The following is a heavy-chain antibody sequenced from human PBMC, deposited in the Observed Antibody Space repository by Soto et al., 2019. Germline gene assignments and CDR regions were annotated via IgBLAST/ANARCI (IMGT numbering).Heavy chain of an antibody. D-gene: IGHD5-18*01. CDR3: ARGGYSYGRFDY. CDR2: IYYSGST. CDR1: GGSISSYY. Sequence: SETLSLTCTVSGGSISSYYWSWLRQPPGKGLEWIGYIYYSGSTNYNPSLKSRVTISVDTSNNQFSLKLSSVTAADTAVYYCARGGYSYGRFDYWGQGTRVTVSS. V-gene: IGHV4-59*01. J-gene: IGHJ4*02.